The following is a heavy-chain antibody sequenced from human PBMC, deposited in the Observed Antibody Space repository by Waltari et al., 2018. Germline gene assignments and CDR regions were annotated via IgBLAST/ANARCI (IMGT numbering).Heavy chain of an antibody. CDR1: GYSISSGYY. CDR3: AVAATGLDFDY. J-gene: IGHJ4*02. CDR2: IYHSGST. D-gene: IGHD6-19*01. V-gene: IGHV4-38-2*01. Sequence: QVQLQESGPGLVKPSETLSLTCAVSGYSISSGYYWGWIRQPPGKGLEWIGRIYHSGSTYYNPSLKSRVTISVDTSKNQFSLKLSSVTAADTAVYYCAVAATGLDFDYWGQGTLVTVSS.